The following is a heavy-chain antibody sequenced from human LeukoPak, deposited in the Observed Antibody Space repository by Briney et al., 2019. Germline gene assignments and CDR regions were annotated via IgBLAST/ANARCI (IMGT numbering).Heavy chain of an antibody. D-gene: IGHD6-13*01. CDR2: IYHSGST. CDR1: GGSISSGGYS. CDR3: ARDHSSSWYSDY. Sequence: SETLSLTCAVSGGSISSGGYSWSWIRQPPGKGLEWIGYIYHSGSTYYNPSLKSRVTISVDRSKNQFSLKLSSVTAADTAVYYCARDHSSSWYSDYWGQGTLVTVSS. J-gene: IGHJ4*02. V-gene: IGHV4-30-2*01.